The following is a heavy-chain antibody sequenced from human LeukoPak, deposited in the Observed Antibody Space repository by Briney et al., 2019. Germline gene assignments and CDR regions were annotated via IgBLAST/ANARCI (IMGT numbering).Heavy chain of an antibody. J-gene: IGHJ4*02. D-gene: IGHD3-22*01. V-gene: IGHV3-23*01. CDR2: ITGSGANT. Sequence: GGSLRLSCAASGFTVSSNYVSWVRQAPGKGLEWVSGITGSGANTYYADSVKGRFTISRDNSKNTLYLRMNSLRAEDTAVYYCYYYDSSGFYPQTKIDYWGQGTLVTVSS. CDR3: YYYDSSGFYPQTKIDY. CDR1: GFTVSSNY.